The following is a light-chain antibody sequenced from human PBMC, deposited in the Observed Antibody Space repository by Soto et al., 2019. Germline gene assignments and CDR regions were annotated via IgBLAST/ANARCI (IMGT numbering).Light chain of an antibody. CDR3: QQYGNFPYT. Sequence: DIQMTQSPSSLSASVGDRVTITCQASQDIKKYLDWYQQKPGKAPKLLIYGASSLETGVPSRFTGSGSATHFTFTISSLQPEDIATYYGQQYGNFPYTFGQGTELEIK. J-gene: IGKJ2*01. V-gene: IGKV1-33*01. CDR1: QDIKKY. CDR2: GAS.